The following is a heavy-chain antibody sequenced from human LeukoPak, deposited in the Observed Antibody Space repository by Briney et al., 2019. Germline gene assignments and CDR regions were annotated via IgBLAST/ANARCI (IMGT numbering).Heavy chain of an antibody. CDR1: GFTFSSYA. J-gene: IGHJ4*02. CDR2: ISGSGGST. V-gene: IGHV3-23*01. D-gene: IGHD6-19*01. CDR3: ARDSTTGWYHGY. Sequence: GGSLRLSCAASGFTFSSYAMSWVRQAPGKGLEWVSAISGSGGSTYYADSVKGRFTISRDSSKNTLFLQIDSLRAEDTAVYYCARDSTTGWYHGYWGQGTLVTVSS.